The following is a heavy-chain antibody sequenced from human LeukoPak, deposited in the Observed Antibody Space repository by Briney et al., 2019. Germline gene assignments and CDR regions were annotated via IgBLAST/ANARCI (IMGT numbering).Heavy chain of an antibody. V-gene: IGHV4-59*08. J-gene: IGHJ4*02. CDR2: IYSSGST. Sequence: SETLSLTCTVSGGSISSCYWSWIRQPPGKGLEWIGYIYSSGSTNYNPSLKSRVTISVDTSNNQFSLKLSSVTAADTAVYYCARLNSYYYGSGTYYSDYWGQGTLVTVSS. CDR3: ARLNSYYYGSGTYYSDY. D-gene: IGHD3-10*01. CDR1: GGSISSCY.